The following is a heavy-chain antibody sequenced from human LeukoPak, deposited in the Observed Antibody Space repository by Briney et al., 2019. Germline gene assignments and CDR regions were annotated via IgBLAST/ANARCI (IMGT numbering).Heavy chain of an antibody. CDR3: ARDPGDYDFDY. V-gene: IGHV4-39*07. D-gene: IGHD4-17*01. J-gene: IGHJ4*02. CDR1: GGSISSYY. CDR2: INYRGTT. Sequence: SETLSLTCTVSGGSISSYYWGWIRQPPEKGLEWIGNINYRGTTYYNPSLKSRVTISVGTSKNQFSLRLSSVTAADTAVYYCARDPGDYDFDYWGQGTLVTVSS.